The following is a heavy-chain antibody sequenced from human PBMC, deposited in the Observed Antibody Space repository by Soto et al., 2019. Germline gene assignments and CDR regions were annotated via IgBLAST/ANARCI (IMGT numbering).Heavy chain of an antibody. J-gene: IGHJ5*02. Sequence: ASVKVSCKASGYTFTNYGISWVRQAPGQGLEWMGWISAYNGNTKYAQKLQGRVTMTTDTSTSTAYMELRSLRSDDTAVYYCARAIAVVVTATYWFDPWCQGTMATV. D-gene: IGHD2-15*01. CDR3: ARAIAVVVTATYWFDP. V-gene: IGHV1-18*01. CDR1: GYTFTNYG. CDR2: ISAYNGNT.